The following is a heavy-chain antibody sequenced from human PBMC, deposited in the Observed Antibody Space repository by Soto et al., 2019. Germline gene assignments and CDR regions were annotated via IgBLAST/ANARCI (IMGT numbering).Heavy chain of an antibody. J-gene: IGHJ4*02. V-gene: IGHV3-64*01. CDR3: ARGGSGILTGYYEFDY. CDR1: GFTFSSYA. Sequence: GGSLRLSCAASGFTFSSYAMHWVRQAPGKGLEYVSAISSNGGSTYYANSVKGRFTISRDNSKNTLYLQMGSLRAEDMAVYYCARGGSGILTGYYEFDYWGQGTLVTVSS. D-gene: IGHD3-9*01. CDR2: ISSNGGST.